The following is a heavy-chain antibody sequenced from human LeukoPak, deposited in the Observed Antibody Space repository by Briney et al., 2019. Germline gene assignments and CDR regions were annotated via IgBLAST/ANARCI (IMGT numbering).Heavy chain of an antibody. CDR2: IYHSGST. J-gene: IGHJ6*03. Sequence: SEILSLTCAVSGGSISSSNWWSWIRQPPGKGLEWIGEIYHSGSTNYNPSLKSRVAISVDKSKNQFSLKLSSVTAADTAVYYCARTISGSYSDSYYYYMDVWGKGTTVTVSS. CDR3: ARTISGSYSDSYYYYMDV. D-gene: IGHD1-26*01. V-gene: IGHV4-4*02. CDR1: GGSISSSNW.